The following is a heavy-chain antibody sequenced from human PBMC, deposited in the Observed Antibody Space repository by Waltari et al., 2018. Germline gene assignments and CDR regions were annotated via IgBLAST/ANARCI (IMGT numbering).Heavy chain of an antibody. CDR3: ARDGVDFPYFDY. V-gene: IGHV1-69*13. CDR1: GYTFTSYG. J-gene: IGHJ4*02. Sequence: QVQLVQSGAEVKKPGASVKVSCKASGYTFTSYGISWVRQAPGQGLEWMGGIIPIFGTANYAQKFQGRVTITADESTSTAYMELSSLRSEDTAVYYCARDGVDFPYFDYWGQGTLVTVSS. D-gene: IGHD5-12*01. CDR2: IIPIFGTA.